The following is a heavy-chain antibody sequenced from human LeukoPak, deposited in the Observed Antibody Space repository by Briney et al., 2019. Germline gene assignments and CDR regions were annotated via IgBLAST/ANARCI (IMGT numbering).Heavy chain of an antibody. CDR2: TYASGST. CDR1: GDSITSGSYY. CDR3: ARGVTMVRGVLSSRTTFDY. D-gene: IGHD3-10*01. V-gene: IGHV4-61*02. Sequence: SETLSLTCTVSGDSITSGSYYWSWVRQPAGKGLEWIGRTYASGSTNYNPSLKSRVSISVDTSKNQFSLKLSSVTAADTAVYYCARGVTMVRGVLSSRTTFDYWGQGTLVTVSS. J-gene: IGHJ4*02.